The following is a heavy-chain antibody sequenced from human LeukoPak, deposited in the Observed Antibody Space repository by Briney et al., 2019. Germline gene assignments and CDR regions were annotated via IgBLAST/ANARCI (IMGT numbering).Heavy chain of an antibody. V-gene: IGHV5-51*01. D-gene: IGHD3-22*01. Sequence: GESLKISCKGSGYSFTSYWIGWVRQMPGKGLEWMGIIYPGDSDTRYSPSFQGQVTISADKSISTAYLQWSSLKASDTAMYYCASLPYYDCSGYPRGYFDYWGQGTLVTVSS. CDR2: IYPGDSDT. CDR3: ASLPYYDCSGYPRGYFDY. CDR1: GYSFTSYW. J-gene: IGHJ4*02.